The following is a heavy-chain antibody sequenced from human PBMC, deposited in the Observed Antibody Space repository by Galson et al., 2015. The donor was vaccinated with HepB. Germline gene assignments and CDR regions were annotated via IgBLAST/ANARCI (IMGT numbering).Heavy chain of an antibody. CDR1: GLTFSSHW. Sequence: SLRLSCAASGLTFSSHWMHWVRQTPGKGLVWVSRISTDGSSTTYADSVKGRFTISRDNAKNTLYLQMNSLRAEDTAVYYCARLGPHYHYYMDVWGKGTTVTVSS. J-gene: IGHJ6*03. D-gene: IGHD3-16*01. CDR3: ARLGPHYHYYMDV. CDR2: ISTDGSST. V-gene: IGHV3-74*01.